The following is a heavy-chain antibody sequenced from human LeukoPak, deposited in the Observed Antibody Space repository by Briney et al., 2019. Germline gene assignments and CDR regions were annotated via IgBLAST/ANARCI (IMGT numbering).Heavy chain of an antibody. V-gene: IGHV3-23*01. Sequence: PGKFLRLSCAASGFTFSNYAMNWVRQAPGKGLEWVSAISASGGSRFYTDSVKGRFTISRDNPKNTLFLQMNSLRVEDTAVYYCAKEMESSTWYIDYWGQGTLVSVSS. CDR3: AKEMESSTWYIDY. CDR1: GFTFSNYA. CDR2: ISASGGSR. J-gene: IGHJ4*02. D-gene: IGHD6-13*01.